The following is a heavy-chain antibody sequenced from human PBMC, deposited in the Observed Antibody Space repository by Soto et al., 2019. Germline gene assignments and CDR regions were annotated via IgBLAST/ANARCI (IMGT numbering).Heavy chain of an antibody. Sequence: PVVSLRLSCAASGFKFSNYAMSWVRQAPGKGLEWVSLISATGGGTYYADSVRGRFTISRDNSHNTLYLQVHSLTAEDTAVYYCAKDRRAGGNSAFYFDLWGQGDQVTVSS. CDR2: ISATGGGT. J-gene: IGHJ4*02. CDR3: AKDRRAGGNSAFYFDL. CDR1: GFKFSNYA. V-gene: IGHV3-23*01. D-gene: IGHD3-16*01.